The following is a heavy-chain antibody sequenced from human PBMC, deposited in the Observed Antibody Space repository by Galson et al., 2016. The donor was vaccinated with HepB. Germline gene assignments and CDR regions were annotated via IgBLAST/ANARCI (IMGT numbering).Heavy chain of an antibody. Sequence: SLRLSCAASGFTFSNYGMPWVCQAPGKGLEWVAADSMDGRRKFYADSVKGRFTISRDNSNSMLFLQMSSLRADDTAVYYCARRHEYCPPVGCSVDYWGQGTLVSVSS. D-gene: IGHD2/OR15-2a*01. CDR3: ARRHEYCPPVGCSVDY. V-gene: IGHV3-30*03. CDR2: DSMDGRRK. J-gene: IGHJ4*02. CDR1: GFTFSNYG.